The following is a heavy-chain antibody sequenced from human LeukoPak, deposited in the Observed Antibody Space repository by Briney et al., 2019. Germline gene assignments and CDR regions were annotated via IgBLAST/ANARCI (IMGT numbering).Heavy chain of an antibody. V-gene: IGHV3-30*18. CDR3: AKDLQGGAFDY. CDR1: GFTFSSYG. CDR2: ISYDGSNK. J-gene: IGHJ4*02. Sequence: QPGGSLRLSCAASGFTFSSYGMHWVRQAPGKGLEWVAVISYDGSNKYYADSVKGRFTISRDNSKNTLYLQMSSLRAEDTAVYYCAKDLQGGAFDYWGQGTLVTVSS. D-gene: IGHD3-16*01.